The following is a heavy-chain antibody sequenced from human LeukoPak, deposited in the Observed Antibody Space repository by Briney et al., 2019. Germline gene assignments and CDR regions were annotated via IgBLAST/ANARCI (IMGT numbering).Heavy chain of an antibody. D-gene: IGHD6-19*01. CDR1: GFTFSSYS. CDR2: ISSSSSYI. Sequence: GGSLRLSCAASGFTFSSYSMNWVRQAAGKGLEGESSISSSSSYIYYADSVKGRSTISRDNAKDSLYLQMNSLRAEDTAVYYCARDRAAGTGGRIYYFDYWGQGTLVTVSS. CDR3: ARDRAAGTGGRIYYFDY. J-gene: IGHJ4*02. V-gene: IGHV3-21*01.